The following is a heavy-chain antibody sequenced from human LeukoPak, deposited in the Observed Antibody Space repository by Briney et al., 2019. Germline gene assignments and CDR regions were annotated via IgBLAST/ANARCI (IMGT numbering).Heavy chain of an antibody. D-gene: IGHD3-9*01. Sequence: SETLSLTCAVYGGSFSGYYWGWIRQPPGKGLEWIGEINHSGSTNYNPSLKSRVTISVDTSKNQFSLKLSSVTAADTAVYYCARVEQDYDILTGYTLSPRYYFDYWGQGTLVTVSS. CDR2: INHSGST. CDR1: GGSFSGYY. J-gene: IGHJ4*02. V-gene: IGHV4-34*01. CDR3: ARVEQDYDILTGYTLSPRYYFDY.